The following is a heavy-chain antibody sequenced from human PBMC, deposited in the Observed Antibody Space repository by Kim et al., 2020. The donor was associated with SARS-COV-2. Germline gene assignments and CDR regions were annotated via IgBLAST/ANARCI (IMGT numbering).Heavy chain of an antibody. D-gene: IGHD3-3*01. CDR1: GFTFSSYA. CDR3: AKELLRFLEWLPYNWFDP. V-gene: IGHV3-23*01. CDR2: ISGSGGST. J-gene: IGHJ5*02. Sequence: GGSLRLSCAASGFTFSSYAMSWVRQAPGKGLEWVSAISGSGGSTYYADSVKGRFTISRDNSKNTLYLQMNSLRAEDTAVYYCAKELLRFLEWLPYNWFDPWGQGTLVTVSS.